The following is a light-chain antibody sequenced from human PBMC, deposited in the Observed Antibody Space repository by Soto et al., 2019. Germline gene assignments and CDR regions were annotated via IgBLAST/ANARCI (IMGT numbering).Light chain of an antibody. CDR2: GAS. Sequence: EIVMTQSPATMSVSPGERATLSCRASQSISSKLAWYQQKPGQAPRLLIYGASTRSTGIPARFSGSGSGTEFTLTISSLQSEEFAVDYFKEYNSWQAITFGGGTKVEIK. CDR3: KEYNSWQAIT. V-gene: IGKV3-15*01. CDR1: QSISSK. J-gene: IGKJ4*01.